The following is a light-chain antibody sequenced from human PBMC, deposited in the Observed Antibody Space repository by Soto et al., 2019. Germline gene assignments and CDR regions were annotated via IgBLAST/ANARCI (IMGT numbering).Light chain of an antibody. CDR3: QQYGSSPVS. V-gene: IGKV3-20*01. CDR2: GAS. CDR1: QSVSNNY. Sequence: EIVLTQSPGTLSLSPGERATLSCRASQSVSNNYLAWYQQKPGQAPRFLMYGASSRATGTPDRFSGSGSGTDFTLTISRLEPEDYAVYYCQQYGSSPVSFGPVTKVYIK. J-gene: IGKJ3*01.